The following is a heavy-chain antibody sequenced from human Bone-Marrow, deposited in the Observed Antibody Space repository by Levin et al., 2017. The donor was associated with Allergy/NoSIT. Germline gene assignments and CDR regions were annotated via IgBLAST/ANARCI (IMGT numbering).Heavy chain of an antibody. Sequence: GGSLRLSCEASGFDLTDYYMSWIRQTPGKGLEWIAYISTRSSYIYYADSVKGRFTISRGNDRNLLFLQMNSLRAEDTAVNYCARDGDCASGSCYGYWGQGTLVNVSS. J-gene: IGHJ4*02. CDR3: ARDGDCASGSCYGY. V-gene: IGHV3-11*05. CDR2: ISTRSSYI. CDR1: GFDLTDYY. D-gene: IGHD2-2*01.